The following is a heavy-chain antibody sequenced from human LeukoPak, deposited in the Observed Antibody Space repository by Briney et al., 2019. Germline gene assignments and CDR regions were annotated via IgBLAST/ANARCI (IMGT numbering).Heavy chain of an antibody. CDR2: ISVSAGST. D-gene: IGHD3-9*01. V-gene: IGHV3-23*01. Sequence: QTGGSLRLSCAASGFTFSSYAMSWVRQAPGKGLEWVSGISVSAGSTYYADSVKGRFTISRDDSKNTLYLQMNSLRAEDTAVYYCAKDRISFDYDAFDIWGQGTVVTVSS. CDR1: GFTFSSYA. J-gene: IGHJ3*02. CDR3: AKDRISFDYDAFDI.